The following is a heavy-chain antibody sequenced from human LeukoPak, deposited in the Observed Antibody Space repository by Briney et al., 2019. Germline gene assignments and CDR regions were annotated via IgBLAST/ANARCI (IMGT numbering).Heavy chain of an antibody. V-gene: IGHV3-66*02. CDR1: GIIVSGNY. Sequence: PGGSLRLSCAASGIIVSGNYMSWVRQAPGKGLDWVSAIYSGGSTYYADSVKGRFTISRDNSKNTLDLQMNSLRAEHTAVYYCARDPGPVGTTGTGKELFDDWGQGTLVTVSS. CDR2: IYSGGST. D-gene: IGHD1-1*01. J-gene: IGHJ4*02. CDR3: ARDPGPVGTTGTGKELFDD.